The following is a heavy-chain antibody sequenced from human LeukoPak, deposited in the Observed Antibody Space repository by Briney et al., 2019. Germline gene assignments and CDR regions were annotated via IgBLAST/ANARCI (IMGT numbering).Heavy chain of an antibody. J-gene: IGHJ4*02. CDR2: ISYDGSNK. CDR3: AKGELYYYGSGSYRLDY. D-gene: IGHD3-10*01. V-gene: IGHV3-30*18. Sequence: GGSLRLSCAASGFTFSSYGMHWVRQAPGKGLEWVAVISYDGSNKYYADSVKGRFTISRDNSKNTLYLQMNSLRAEDTAVYYCAKGELYYYGSGSYRLDYWGQGTLVTVPS. CDR1: GFTFSSYG.